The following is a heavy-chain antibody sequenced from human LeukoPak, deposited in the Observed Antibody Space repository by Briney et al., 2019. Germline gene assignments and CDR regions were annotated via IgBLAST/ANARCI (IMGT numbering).Heavy chain of an antibody. D-gene: IGHD3-3*01. J-gene: IGHJ4*02. CDR1: GGSISSYY. Sequence: PSETLSLTCTVSGGSISSYYWSWIRQPAGKGLEWIGRIYTSGSTNYNPSLKSRVTMSVDTSKNQFSLKLSSVTAAGTAVYYCARDRPGTIFGVVISYYFDYWGQGTLVTVSS. CDR3: ARDRPGTIFGVVISYYFDY. CDR2: IYTSGST. V-gene: IGHV4-4*07.